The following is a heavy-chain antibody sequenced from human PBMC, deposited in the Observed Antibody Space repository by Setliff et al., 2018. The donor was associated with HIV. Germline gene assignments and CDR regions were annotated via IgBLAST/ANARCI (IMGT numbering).Heavy chain of an antibody. CDR1: GDSIIGGDYY. CDR2: IHYKGNI. V-gene: IGHV4-30-4*08. CDR3: ARSTVVVFGAGEPSWFDP. J-gene: IGHJ5*02. D-gene: IGHD2-15*01. Sequence: SETLSLTCTVSGDSIIGGDYYWSWIRQSPGKGLEWIGHIHYKGNIDYNASLKSRLAISSDTSKNQFSLNLSSVIAADTAIYFCARSTVVVFGAGEPSWFDPWGQGILVTVSS.